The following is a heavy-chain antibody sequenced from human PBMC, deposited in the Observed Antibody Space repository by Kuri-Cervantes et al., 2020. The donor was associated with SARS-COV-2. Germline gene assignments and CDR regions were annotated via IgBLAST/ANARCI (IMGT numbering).Heavy chain of an antibody. CDR2: IKQDGSEK. CDR3: ARVDPSYGSGSRYGAFDI. D-gene: IGHD3-10*01. Sequence: LSLTCAASGFTFSSYSMNWVRQAPGKGLEWVANIKQDGSEKYYVDSVKGRFTISRDNAKNSLYLQMNSLRAEDTAVYYCARVDPSYGSGSRYGAFDIWGQGRMVTVSS. V-gene: IGHV3-7*01. J-gene: IGHJ3*02. CDR1: GFTFSSYS.